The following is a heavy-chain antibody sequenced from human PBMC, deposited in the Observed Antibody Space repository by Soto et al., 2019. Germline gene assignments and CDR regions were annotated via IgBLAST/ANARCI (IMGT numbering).Heavy chain of an antibody. CDR2: IYYSGST. J-gene: IGHJ4*02. D-gene: IGHD3-10*01. V-gene: IGHV4-59*01. CDR1: GGSISSYY. Sequence: SETLSLTCTVSGGSISSYYWSWIRQPPGKGLEWIGYIYYSGSTNYNPSLKSRVTISVDTSKNQFSLKLSSVTAADTAVYYCARGVYGSGQPHFDYWGQGTLVTVSS. CDR3: ARGVYGSGQPHFDY.